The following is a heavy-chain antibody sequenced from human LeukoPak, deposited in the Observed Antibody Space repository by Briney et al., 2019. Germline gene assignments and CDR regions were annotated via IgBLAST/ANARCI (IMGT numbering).Heavy chain of an antibody. CDR1: GASINSFY. V-gene: IGHV4-59*01. D-gene: IGHD5-18*01. CDR3: ARSGYIYGADAFDI. Sequence: SATLSLTCAVSGASINSFYWSWIRQPPGKALGWIGYLSHSGYTTYNPSLKSRVTISVDTSKNYLSLKLTSMTAADTALYYCARSGYIYGADAFDIWGQGTMVSVSS. CDR2: LSHSGYT. J-gene: IGHJ3*02.